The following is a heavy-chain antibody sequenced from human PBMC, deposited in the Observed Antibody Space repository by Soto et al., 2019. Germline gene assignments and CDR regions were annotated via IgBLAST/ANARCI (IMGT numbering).Heavy chain of an antibody. CDR2: IWYDGSNK. J-gene: IGHJ6*02. CDR3: ARSLRYYDFWSCPGAYYYYGMDV. V-gene: IGHV3-33*01. CDR1: GFTFSSYG. Sequence: QVQLVESGGGVVQPGRSLRLSCAASGFTFSSYGMHWVRQAPGKGLEWVAVIWYDGSNKYYADSVKGRFTISRDNSKNTLYLQMISLRAEDTAVYYCARSLRYYDFWSCPGAYYYYGMDVWGQGTTVTVSS. D-gene: IGHD3-3*01.